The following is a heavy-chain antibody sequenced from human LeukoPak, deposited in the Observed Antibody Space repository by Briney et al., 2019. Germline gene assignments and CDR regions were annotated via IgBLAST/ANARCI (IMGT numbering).Heavy chain of an antibody. CDR1: GGSISSSSYY. J-gene: IGHJ3*02. CDR2: IYYSGST. CDR3: ATQPRVGGDFWSGYYTLDAFDI. V-gene: IGHV4-39*07. Sequence: PSETLSLTCTVSGGSISSSSYYWGWIRQPPGKGLEWIGSIYYSGSTYYNPSLKSRVTISVDTSKNQFSLKLSSVTAADTAVYYCATQPRVGGDFWSGYYTLDAFDIWGQGTMVTVSS. D-gene: IGHD3-3*01.